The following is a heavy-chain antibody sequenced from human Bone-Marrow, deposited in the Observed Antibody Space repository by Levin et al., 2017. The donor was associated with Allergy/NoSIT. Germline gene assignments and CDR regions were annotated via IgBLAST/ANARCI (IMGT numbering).Heavy chain of an antibody. CDR2: ICASGSR. Sequence: SETLSLTCTVSGGSISSGRYYWSWIRQPAGKGREWIGRICASGSRDYNPSLKSRVTIAVDTSKNQFSLKRSSVNAADTADYYGRRDRRGSDYGPNTDYSSYYMDVWRKATTVTVSS. CDR1: GGSISSGRYY. V-gene: IGHV4-61*02. CDR3: RRDRRGSDYGPNTDYSSYYMDV. D-gene: IGHD4/OR15-4a*01. J-gene: IGHJ6*03.